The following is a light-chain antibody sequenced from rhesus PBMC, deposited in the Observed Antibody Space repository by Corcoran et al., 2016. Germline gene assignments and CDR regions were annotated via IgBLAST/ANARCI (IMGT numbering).Light chain of an antibody. J-gene: IGKJ4*01. Sequence: DIQMTQSPSSLSASVGDTVTITCRASQSISSWLAWYQQTPGKAPKLLSYKASSLQTGVPSRVSGSGSGTEFTLTISSLQSEDFATYYCQQYSSRITFGGGTKVELK. V-gene: IGKV1-22*01. CDR3: QQYSSRIT. CDR2: KAS. CDR1: QSISSW.